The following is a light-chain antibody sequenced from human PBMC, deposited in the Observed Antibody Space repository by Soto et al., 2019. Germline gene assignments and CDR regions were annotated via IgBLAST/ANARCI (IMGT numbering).Light chain of an antibody. Sequence: EIVLTQSPDTLSLSPGERATLSCRASQSVSTNSLAWYQQKPGQAPRLLIYSASSRATGIPDRFSGSGSGTHFTLTISRLEPEDFAVYYCQQYGIVFGPGTKVDIK. J-gene: IGKJ3*01. CDR3: QQYGIV. CDR2: SAS. V-gene: IGKV3-20*01. CDR1: QSVSTNS.